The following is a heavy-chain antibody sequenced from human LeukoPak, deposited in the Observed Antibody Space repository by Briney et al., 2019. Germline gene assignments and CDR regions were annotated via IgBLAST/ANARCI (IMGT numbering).Heavy chain of an antibody. V-gene: IGHV3-30*02. J-gene: IGHJ4*02. Sequence: GGSLRLSCAASGFTFSNYGMHWVRQAPGKGLDWVAYIRFDGSDKYFADSVRGRFTISRDNSKNTLFLLMNSLRVEDTAVYYCATTGVTTGFEYWGQGSLVTVSS. CDR1: GFTFSNYG. D-gene: IGHD4-17*01. CDR2: IRFDGSDK. CDR3: ATTGVTTGFEY.